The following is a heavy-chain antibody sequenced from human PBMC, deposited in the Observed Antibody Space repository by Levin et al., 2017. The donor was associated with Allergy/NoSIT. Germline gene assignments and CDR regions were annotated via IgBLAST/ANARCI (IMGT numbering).Heavy chain of an antibody. Sequence: GESLRLSCAASGLTVSSNYMTWVRQAPGRGLELVSAIYSGGNTFNADSVKGRFTISRDNSKNTLYLQMNSLRVEDTAVYYCASRPGAAAGPLDYWGQGTLVTVSS. V-gene: IGHV3-66*01. D-gene: IGHD6-13*01. CDR1: GLTVSSNY. J-gene: IGHJ4*02. CDR2: IYSGGNT. CDR3: ASRPGAAAGPLDY.